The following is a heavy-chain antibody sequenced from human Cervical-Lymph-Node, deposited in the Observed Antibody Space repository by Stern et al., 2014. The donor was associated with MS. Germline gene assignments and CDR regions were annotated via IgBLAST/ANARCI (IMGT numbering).Heavy chain of an antibody. CDR3: AAGVGWEASA. CDR2: TSHSGTP. CDR1: GGSISNYY. D-gene: IGHD6-19*01. J-gene: IGHJ5*02. V-gene: IGHV4-59*12. Sequence: QVQLQESGPGLVKPSETLSLSCTVSGGSISNYYWNWIRQPPGKGLEWIGLTSHSGTPNYSPSLQSRVTISSDTSKNKCPLTLRSATAADTAVYYCAAGVGWEASAWGQGVMVTVSS.